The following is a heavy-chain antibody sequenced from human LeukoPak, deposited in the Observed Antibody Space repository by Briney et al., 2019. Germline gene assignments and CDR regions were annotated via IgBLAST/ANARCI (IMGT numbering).Heavy chain of an antibody. CDR2: IYNSGST. D-gene: IGHD5-24*01. J-gene: IGHJ5*02. CDR3: ARDTKRGRWLQLGFDP. V-gene: IGHV4-39*07. CDR1: GGSISSSSYY. Sequence: PSETLSLTCTVSGGSISSSSYYWGWLRQPPGKGLEWIGRIYNSGSTTYNPSLKSRVTMSVDTSKNQFSLKLSSVTAADTAVYYCARDTKRGRWLQLGFDPWGQGTLVTASS.